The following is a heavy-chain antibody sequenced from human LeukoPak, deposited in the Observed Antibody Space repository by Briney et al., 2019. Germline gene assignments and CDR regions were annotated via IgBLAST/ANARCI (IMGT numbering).Heavy chain of an antibody. Sequence: SETLSLTCTVSGASLMSYYWNWIRQPPGKGLEWIGSIYYSGSTYYNPSLKSRVTISVDTSKNQFSLKLSSVTAADTAVYYCLVSHIAVAVFDYWGQGTLVTVSS. J-gene: IGHJ4*02. CDR3: LVSHIAVAVFDY. D-gene: IGHD6-19*01. V-gene: IGHV4-59*05. CDR2: IYYSGST. CDR1: GASLMSYY.